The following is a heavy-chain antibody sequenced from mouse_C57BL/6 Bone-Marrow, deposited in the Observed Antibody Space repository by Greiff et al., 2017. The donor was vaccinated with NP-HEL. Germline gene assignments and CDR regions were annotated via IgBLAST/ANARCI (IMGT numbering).Heavy chain of an antibody. CDR3: TSPLFITTVVATPYFDY. D-gene: IGHD1-1*01. CDR2: IYPGNSDT. Sequence: VHVKQSGTVLARPGASVKMSCKTSGYTFTSYWMHWVKQRPGQGLEWIGAIYPGNSDTSYNQKFTGMAKLTAVTSASTAYMELSSLTNEDSAVYYCTSPLFITTVVATPYFDYWGQGTTLTVSS. V-gene: IGHV1-5*01. J-gene: IGHJ2*01. CDR1: GYTFTSYW.